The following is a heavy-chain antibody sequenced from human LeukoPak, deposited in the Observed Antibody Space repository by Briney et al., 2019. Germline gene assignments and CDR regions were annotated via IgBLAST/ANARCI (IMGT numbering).Heavy chain of an antibody. V-gene: IGHV3-23*01. CDR1: GFTFSNYA. Sequence: GGSLRLSCAGSGFTFSNYAMTWVRQAPGKGLEWVSVIGASGGTTYYADSVKGRFTISRDNSKNTLYLQMNSLRAEDTAVYYCAKGRSSIAVATFDYWGQGTLVTVSS. J-gene: IGHJ4*02. CDR2: IGASGGTT. CDR3: AKGRSSIAVATFDY. D-gene: IGHD6-19*01.